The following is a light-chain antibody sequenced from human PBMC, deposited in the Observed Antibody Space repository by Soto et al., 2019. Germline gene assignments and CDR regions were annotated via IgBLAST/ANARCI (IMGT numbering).Light chain of an antibody. Sequence: DIQMTQSPSSLSASVGDRVTITCRASQGISNFLAWHQQKPGKVPKLLIYAASTLQSGVPSRFSGSGSVTDFTLTITSLQPEDVATYYCQKDNSAPWTFGQGTKVEIK. V-gene: IGKV1-27*01. J-gene: IGKJ1*01. CDR1: QGISNF. CDR2: AAS. CDR3: QKDNSAPWT.